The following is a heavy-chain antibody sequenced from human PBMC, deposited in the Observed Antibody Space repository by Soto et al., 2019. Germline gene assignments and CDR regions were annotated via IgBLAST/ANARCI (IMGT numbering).Heavy chain of an antibody. V-gene: IGHV1-46*01. CDR2: INPSGGST. Sequence: ASVKVSCKASGYTFTSYYMHWVRQAPGQGLEWMGIINPSGGSTSYAQKFQGRVTMTRDTSTSTVYMELSSLRSEDTAVYYCARDLGGLLIDYYYGMDVWGQGTTVTV. CDR1: GYTFTSYY. D-gene: IGHD3-10*01. J-gene: IGHJ6*02. CDR3: ARDLGGLLIDYYYGMDV.